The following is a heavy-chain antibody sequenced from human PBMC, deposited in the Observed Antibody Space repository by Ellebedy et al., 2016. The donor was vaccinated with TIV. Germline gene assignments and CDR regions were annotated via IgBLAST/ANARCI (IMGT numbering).Heavy chain of an antibody. J-gene: IGHJ5*02. CDR1: GGSSSGYF. CDR2: INYRGGT. CDR3: PRGVTISRGNDNYFDP. D-gene: IGHD3-10*01. V-gene: IGHV4-34*01. Sequence: MPSETLSLTCAVYGGSSSGYFWSWIRQPPGKGLEWIGEINYRGGTNYNPSLKRRVIISIDTSNNQFSLKLSSVTAADTPIYYWPRGVTISRGNDNYFDPWGQGALVTVSS.